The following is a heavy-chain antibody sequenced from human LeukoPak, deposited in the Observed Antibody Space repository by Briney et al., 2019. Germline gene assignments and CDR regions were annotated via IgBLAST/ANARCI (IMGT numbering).Heavy chain of an antibody. CDR3: ARGSGWYY. CDR2: INHSGST. J-gene: IGHJ4*02. V-gene: IGHV4-34*01. Sequence: SETLSLTCAVYGGSFSGYYWSWIRQPPGKGLEWIGEINHSGSTNYNPSLKSRVTISVDTSKNQFSLKLSSVTAADTAVYYCARGSGWYYWGQGTLDTVSS. CDR1: GGSFSGYY. D-gene: IGHD6-19*01.